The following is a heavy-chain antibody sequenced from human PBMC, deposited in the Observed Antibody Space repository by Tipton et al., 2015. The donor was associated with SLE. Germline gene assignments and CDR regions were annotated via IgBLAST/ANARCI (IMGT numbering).Heavy chain of an antibody. CDR2: TTHSGKT. CDR1: GGSISRGAYY. Sequence: TLSLTCTVTGGSISRGAYYWSWVRRPPGKGLEWIGETTHSGKTNYNPSLKSRVTISADTSKNQFSLKLTSVTVADTAVYYCTRGGRGDGANPFDPWGQGTLVTVSS. D-gene: IGHD4/OR15-4a*01. J-gene: IGHJ5*02. V-gene: IGHV4-61*08. CDR3: TRGGRGDGANPFDP.